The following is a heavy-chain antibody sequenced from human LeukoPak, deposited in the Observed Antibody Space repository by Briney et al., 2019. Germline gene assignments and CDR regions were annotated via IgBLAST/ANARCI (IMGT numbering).Heavy chain of an antibody. D-gene: IGHD5-12*01. CDR2: ISYDGSNK. CDR3: VQGGYNTGDGMDV. V-gene: IGHV3-30-3*02. CDR1: GFTFSAYA. J-gene: IGHJ6*02. Sequence: GRSLRLSCAASGFTFSAYAIYWVRQAPGKGLEWVAVISYDGSNKWYADSVKGRFTISRDNSKNTLYLQMNSLRAEDAAVYCCVQGGYNTGDGMDVWGQGTTVTVSS.